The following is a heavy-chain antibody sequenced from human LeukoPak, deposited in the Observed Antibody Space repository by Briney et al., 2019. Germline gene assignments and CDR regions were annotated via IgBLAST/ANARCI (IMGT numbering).Heavy chain of an antibody. J-gene: IGHJ5*02. V-gene: IGHV1-46*01. CDR3: ARDLMGAYNWFDP. D-gene: IGHD1-26*01. CDR1: GYTFTSYY. CDR2: INPSGGST. Sequence: GASVKVSCKASGYTFTSYYMHWVRQAPGQGLEWMGIINPSGGSTRYAQKFQGRVTMTRDMSTSTVYMELSSLRSEDTAVYYCARDLMGAYNWFDPWGQGTLVTVSS.